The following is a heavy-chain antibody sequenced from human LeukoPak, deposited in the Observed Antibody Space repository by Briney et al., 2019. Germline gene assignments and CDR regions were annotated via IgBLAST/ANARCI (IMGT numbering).Heavy chain of an antibody. V-gene: IGHV4-59*01. J-gene: IGHJ5*02. Sequence: SETLSLTCTVSGGSISSYYWSWIRQPPGKGLEWIGYIYYSGSTNYNPSLKSRVTMSVDTSKNQFSLKLSSVTAADTAVYYCARVSDNNWFDPWGQGTLVTVSS. CDR3: ARVSDNNWFDP. CDR1: GGSISSYY. CDR2: IYYSGST. D-gene: IGHD2-15*01.